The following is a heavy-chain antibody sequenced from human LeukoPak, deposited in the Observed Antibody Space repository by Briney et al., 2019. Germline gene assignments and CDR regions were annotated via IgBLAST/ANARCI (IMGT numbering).Heavy chain of an antibody. J-gene: IGHJ4*02. CDR1: GFTFSIYA. V-gene: IGHV3-30*04. CDR2: ISYDGSNK. D-gene: IGHD6-6*01. CDR3: AKRVPYTSSSVYFDY. Sequence: GGSLRLSCAASGFTFSIYAMHWVRQAPGKGLEWVAVISYDGSNKYYADSVKGRFTISKDNSKNTMYLQMNNLRAEDTAIYYCAKRVPYTSSSVYFDYWGQGTLVTVSS.